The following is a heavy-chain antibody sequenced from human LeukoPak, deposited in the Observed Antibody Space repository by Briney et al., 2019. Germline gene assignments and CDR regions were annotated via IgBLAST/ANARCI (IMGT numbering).Heavy chain of an antibody. CDR3: ARDSVTGDFWSGLYFYYYYMDV. CDR2: ISSGGGST. CDR1: RFAFSTYA. V-gene: IGHV3-23*01. Sequence: PGGSLRLSCAASRFAFSTYAMNWVRQAPGKGLEWVSSISSGGGSTYYADSVKGRFTISRANSKNTLYLQMDSLTAEDTAVYYCARDSVTGDFWSGLYFYYYYMDVWGKGTTVTVSS. D-gene: IGHD3-3*01. J-gene: IGHJ6*03.